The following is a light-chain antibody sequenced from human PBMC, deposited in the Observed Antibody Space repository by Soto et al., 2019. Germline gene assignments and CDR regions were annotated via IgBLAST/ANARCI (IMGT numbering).Light chain of an antibody. J-gene: IGLJ2*01. CDR1: SGHSSYP. CDR2: LNSDGSH. Sequence: QLVLTQSPSASASLGASVKITCTLSSGHSSYPIAWHQQQPDKGPRYLMKLNSDGSHSKGDGIPDRFSGSSSGAERYLTISSLQSEDEADYYCQTWATGIRVFGGGTKLPVL. CDR3: QTWATGIRV. V-gene: IGLV4-69*01.